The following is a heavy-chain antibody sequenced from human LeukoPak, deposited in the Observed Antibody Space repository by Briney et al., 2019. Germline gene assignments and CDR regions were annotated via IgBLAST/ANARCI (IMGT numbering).Heavy chain of an antibody. CDR3: ARGYCSSTSCYFSWGSSWGGPNFDY. V-gene: IGHV4-4*07. CDR2: IYTSGST. D-gene: IGHD2-2*01. J-gene: IGHJ4*02. Sequence: NPSETLSLTCTVSGGSISSYYWSWIRQPAGKGLEWIGRIYTSGSTNYNPSLKSRVTISVGTSKNQFSLKLSSVTAADTAVYYCARGYCSSTSCYFSWGSSWGGPNFDYWGQGTLVTVSS. CDR1: GGSISSYY.